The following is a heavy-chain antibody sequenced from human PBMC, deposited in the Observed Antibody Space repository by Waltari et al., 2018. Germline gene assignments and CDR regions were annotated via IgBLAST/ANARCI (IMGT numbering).Heavy chain of an antibody. CDR2: ISYDGSNK. D-gene: IGHD3-22*01. CDR3: AKAPSRVVVVITLLN. CDR1: GFTFSSYG. Sequence: QVQLVESGGGVVQPGRSLRLSCAASGFTFSSYGMHWVRQAPGKGLEWVAVISYDGSNKYYADSVKGRFTISRDNSKNTLYLQMNSLRAEDTAVYYCAKAPSRVVVVITLLNWGQGTLVTVSS. J-gene: IGHJ4*02. V-gene: IGHV3-30*18.